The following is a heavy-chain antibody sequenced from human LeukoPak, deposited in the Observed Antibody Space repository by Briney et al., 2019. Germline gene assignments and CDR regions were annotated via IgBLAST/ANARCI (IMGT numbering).Heavy chain of an antibody. CDR3: ARDFPGIAAAGADAFDI. Sequence: SETLSLTCAVYGGSFSGYYWSWIRQPPGKGLEWIGEINHSGSTNYNPSLKSRVTISVDTSKNQFSLKLSSVTAADTAVYYCARDFPGIAAAGADAFDIWGQGTMVTVSS. V-gene: IGHV4-34*01. CDR1: GGSFSGYY. D-gene: IGHD6-13*01. J-gene: IGHJ3*02. CDR2: INHSGST.